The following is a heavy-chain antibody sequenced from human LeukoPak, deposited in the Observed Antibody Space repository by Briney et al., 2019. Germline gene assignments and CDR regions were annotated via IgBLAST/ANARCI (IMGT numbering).Heavy chain of an antibody. CDR2: IIPIFGTA. D-gene: IGHD3-3*01. J-gene: IGHJ6*03. V-gene: IGHV1-69*13. CDR1: GGTLSSYP. Sequence: GASVKVSCKAAGGTLSSYPINWVRQAPGQGLDWMGGIIPIFGTANYPQKFQGRVTITEDESTSTAYMALSSLRSEDTAVYYCARAGAYYDFWSGFRPYYYYMDVWGKGTTVTVSS. CDR3: ARAGAYYDFWSGFRPYYYYMDV.